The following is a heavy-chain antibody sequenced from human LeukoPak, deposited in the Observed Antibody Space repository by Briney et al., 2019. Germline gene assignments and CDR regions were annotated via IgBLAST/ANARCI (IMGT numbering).Heavy chain of an antibody. CDR2: MNPNSGNT. V-gene: IGHV1-8*01. CDR1: GYTFTSYD. Sequence: ASVTVSCKASGYTFTSYDINWVRQATGQGLEWMGWMNPNSGNTGYAQKFQSRVTMTRNTSISTAYMELSSLRSEDTAVYYCARVRTMVRGVIIPKTRYNWFDPWGQGTLVTVSS. J-gene: IGHJ5*02. D-gene: IGHD3-10*01. CDR3: ARVRTMVRGVIIPKTRYNWFDP.